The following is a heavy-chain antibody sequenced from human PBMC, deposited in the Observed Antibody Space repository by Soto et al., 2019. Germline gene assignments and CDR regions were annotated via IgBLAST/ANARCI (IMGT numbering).Heavy chain of an antibody. V-gene: IGHV3-23*01. D-gene: IGHD3-22*01. Sequence: EVQLLESGGGLVQPGGSLRLSCAASGFTFSSSAMTWVRQAPGKGPEWVSSINNRGDSTYYADSVKGRFTISRDFSKNKLYLQMNNLRAEDTAVYYCAKPRSDTSGLGADWFDPWGQGTLVTVSS. J-gene: IGHJ5*02. CDR1: GFTFSSSA. CDR2: INNRGDST. CDR3: AKPRSDTSGLGADWFDP.